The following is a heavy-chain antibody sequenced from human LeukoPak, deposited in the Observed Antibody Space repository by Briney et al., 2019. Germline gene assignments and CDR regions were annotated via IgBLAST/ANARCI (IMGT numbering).Heavy chain of an antibody. CDR2: IRYDGSNK. Sequence: PGGSLRLSCAASGFTFSSYGMHWVRQAPGKGLEWVAFIRYDGSNKYYADSVKGRFTISRDNSKNTLYLQMNSLRAEDTAVYYCASAELGNSYWGQGTLVTVSS. V-gene: IGHV3-30*02. CDR3: ASAELGNSY. J-gene: IGHJ4*02. D-gene: IGHD7-27*01. CDR1: GFTFSSYG.